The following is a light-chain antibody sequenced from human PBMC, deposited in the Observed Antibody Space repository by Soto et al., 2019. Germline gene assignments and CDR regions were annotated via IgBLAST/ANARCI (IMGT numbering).Light chain of an antibody. CDR1: QILLSSGGETY. CDR2: EVS. V-gene: IGKV2D-29*02. J-gene: IGKJ5*01. CDR3: QQYHHWPPIN. Sequence: DIVISHTPLSLSVTPGHPASISCRSSQILLSSGGETYLFWYLQRPGQSPQLLIYEVSNRISAVPDRFSGSGSGTDFTLKISRVEAEDAGVYYCQQYHHWPPINFGQGTRLEIK.